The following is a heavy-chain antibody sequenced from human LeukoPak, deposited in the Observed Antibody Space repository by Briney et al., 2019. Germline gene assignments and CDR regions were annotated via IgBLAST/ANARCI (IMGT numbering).Heavy chain of an antibody. CDR1: GFTFSSDA. CDR2: IAGSGGST. Sequence: GGSLRLSCATSGFTFSSDAMSWVRQAPGKVLEWVSAIAGSGGSTYYPDSVRGRFTISRDSSKNTKYLQMNSLRAEDTAVYYCAKYYDPRRGAFDIWGQGTKVTVSS. J-gene: IGHJ3*02. V-gene: IGHV3-23*01. D-gene: IGHD3-22*01. CDR3: AKYYDPRRGAFDI.